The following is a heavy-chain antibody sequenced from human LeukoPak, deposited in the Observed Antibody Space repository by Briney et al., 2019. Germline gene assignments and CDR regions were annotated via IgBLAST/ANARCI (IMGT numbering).Heavy chain of an antibody. CDR1: GYSISSGYY. CDR3: ARRAWSGYPKPHYYFDY. Sequence: SETLSLTCAVSGYSISSGYYWGWTRQPPGKGLEWIGSIYHSGSTYYNPSLKSRVTISVDTSKNQFSLKLSSVTAADTAVYYCARRAWSGYPKPHYYFDYWGQGTLVTVSS. CDR2: IYHSGST. D-gene: IGHD3-3*01. V-gene: IGHV4-38-2*01. J-gene: IGHJ4*02.